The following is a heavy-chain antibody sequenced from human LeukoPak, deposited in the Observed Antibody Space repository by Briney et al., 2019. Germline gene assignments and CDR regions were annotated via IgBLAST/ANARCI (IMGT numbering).Heavy chain of an antibody. CDR3: ARTPAGWLGDSSGYYSDY. Sequence: SETLSLTCAVSGGSISSSNWWSWVRQPPGKGLEWIGEIYHSGSTNYNPSLKSRVTISVDKSKNQFSLKLSSVPAADTAVYYCARTPAGWLGDSSGYYSDYWGQGTLVTVSS. J-gene: IGHJ4*02. V-gene: IGHV4-4*02. CDR1: GGSISSSNW. CDR2: IYHSGST. D-gene: IGHD3-22*01.